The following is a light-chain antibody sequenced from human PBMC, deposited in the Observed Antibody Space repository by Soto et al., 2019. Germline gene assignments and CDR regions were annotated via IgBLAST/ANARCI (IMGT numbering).Light chain of an antibody. Sequence: SSELTQPPSVSVAPGKTARVTCGGNNIGGKTVHWYQQKPGQAPVLVISYDSDRPSGIPERFSGSNSGNTATLTISRVEVGDEADYYCQVWDSSRDHVVFGEGTKLTVL. CDR2: YDS. J-gene: IGLJ2*01. CDR3: QVWDSSRDHVV. V-gene: IGLV3-21*04. CDR1: NIGGKT.